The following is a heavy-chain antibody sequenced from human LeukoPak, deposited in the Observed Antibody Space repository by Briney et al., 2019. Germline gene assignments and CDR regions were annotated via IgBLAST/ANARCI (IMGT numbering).Heavy chain of an antibody. V-gene: IGHV3-74*01. CDR2: ITSDGSYT. CDR3: TGPSAGGGLAADY. J-gene: IGHJ4*02. CDR1: GFSFSTYW. Sequence: GGSLRLSCAASGFSFSTYWMHWVRQAPGKGLVWVSRITSDGSYTNYADSVRGRFTISRDNAKKTLYLQMSSLRVEDTAIYYCTGPSAGGGLAADYWGQGTLVTVSS. D-gene: IGHD3-10*01.